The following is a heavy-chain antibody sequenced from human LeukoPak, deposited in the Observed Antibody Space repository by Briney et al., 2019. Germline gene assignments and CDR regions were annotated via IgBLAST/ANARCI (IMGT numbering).Heavy chain of an antibody. D-gene: IGHD1-26*01. J-gene: IGHJ1*01. V-gene: IGHV3-7*01. CDR2: IKQDGSEK. Sequence: GGSLRLSCAASGFTFSSYWMSWVRQAPGKGLEWVANIKQDGSEKNYVDSVNGRFTVSRDNAKNSLYLQMNSLRAEDTAVYYCARDLMGATHYFQHWGQGTLVTVSS. CDR3: ARDLMGATHYFQH. CDR1: GFTFSSYW.